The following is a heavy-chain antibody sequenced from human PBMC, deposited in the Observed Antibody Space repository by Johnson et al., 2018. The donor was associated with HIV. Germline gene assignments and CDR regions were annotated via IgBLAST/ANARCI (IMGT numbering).Heavy chain of an antibody. CDR3: ARPSKREGIVVVPAAI. CDR2: ISYDGSNK. CDR1: GFTFSSYW. D-gene: IGHD2-2*01. J-gene: IGHJ3*02. V-gene: IGHV3-30*03. Sequence: QVQLVESGGGLVQPGGSLRLSCAASGFTFSSYWMSWVRQAPGKGLEWVAVISYDGSNKYYADSVKGRFPMSRDNAKNSLYLQMNSLRAEDTAVYYCARPSKREGIVVVPAAIWGQGTMVTVSS.